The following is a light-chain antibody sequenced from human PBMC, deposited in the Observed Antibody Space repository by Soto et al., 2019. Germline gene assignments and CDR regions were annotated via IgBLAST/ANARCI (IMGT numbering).Light chain of an antibody. V-gene: IGKV3-20*01. J-gene: IGKJ1*01. CDR3: LQYASLPWT. CDR2: GAS. CDR1: QSVSSSY. Sequence: EIVLTQSPGTLSLSPGERATLSCRASQSVSSSYLAWYQQKPGQAPRLLIYGASSRATGIPDRFSGSGSGTDFTLTISRLEPDFFAMYYCLQYASLPWTFGQVT.